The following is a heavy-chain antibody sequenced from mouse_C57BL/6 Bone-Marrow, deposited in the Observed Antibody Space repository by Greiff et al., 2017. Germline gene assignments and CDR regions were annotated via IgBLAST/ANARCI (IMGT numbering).Heavy chain of an antibody. J-gene: IGHJ2*01. CDR2: IYPRSGNT. V-gene: IGHV1-81*01. CDR3: ARSGGWLLRDFDY. D-gene: IGHD2-3*01. CDR1: GYTFTSYG. Sequence: VQLQQSGAELARPGASVKLSCKASGYTFTSYGISWVKQRTGQGLEWIGEIYPRSGNTYYNEKFKGKATLTADKSPGPAYMDLRSLTSEDSAVYFCARSGGWLLRDFDYWGQGTTLTVSS.